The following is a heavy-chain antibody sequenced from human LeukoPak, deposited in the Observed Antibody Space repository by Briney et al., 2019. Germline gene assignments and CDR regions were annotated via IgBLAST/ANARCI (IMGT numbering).Heavy chain of an antibody. CDR1: GFTFSSYA. J-gene: IGHJ4*02. Sequence: GGSLRLSCAASGFTFSSYAMSWVRQAPGKGLEWASAISGSGGSTYYADSVKGRFTISRDNSKNTLYLQMNSLRAEDTAVYYCAKCESPITMTVVVTGGLFDYWGQGTLVTVSS. V-gene: IGHV3-23*01. D-gene: IGHD3-22*01. CDR3: AKCESPITMTVVVTGGLFDY. CDR2: ISGSGGST.